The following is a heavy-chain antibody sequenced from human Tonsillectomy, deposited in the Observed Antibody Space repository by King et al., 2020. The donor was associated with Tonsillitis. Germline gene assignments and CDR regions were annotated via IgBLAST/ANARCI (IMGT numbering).Heavy chain of an antibody. Sequence: VQLVQSGAEVKKPGSSVKVSCKASGGTFSSYAISWVRQAPGQGLEWMGGIIPIFGTTNYAQKFQGRVTITADESTSSASMELSSLRSEDPAVYYCAREKRYSSSSWGYYYYYMDVWGKGTTVTVSS. D-gene: IGHD6-6*01. CDR3: AREKRYSSSSWGYYYYYMDV. CDR2: IIPIFGTT. CDR1: GGTFSSYA. J-gene: IGHJ6*03. V-gene: IGHV1-69*01.